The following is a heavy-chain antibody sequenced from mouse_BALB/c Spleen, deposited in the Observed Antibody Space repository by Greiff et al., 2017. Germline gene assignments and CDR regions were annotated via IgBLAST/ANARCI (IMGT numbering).Heavy chain of an antibody. CDR2: INPSTGYT. J-gene: IGHJ2*01. CDR3: ARSPFDY. Sequence: VKVVESGAELAKPGASVKMSCKASGYTFTSYWMHWVKQRPGQGLEWIGYINPSTGYTEYNQKFKDKATLTADKSSSTAYMQLSSLTSDDSAVYYCARSPFDYWGQGTTLTVSS. V-gene: IGHV1-7*01. CDR1: GYTFTSYW.